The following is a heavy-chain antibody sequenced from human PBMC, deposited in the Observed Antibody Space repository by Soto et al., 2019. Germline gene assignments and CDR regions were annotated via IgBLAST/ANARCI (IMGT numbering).Heavy chain of an antibody. CDR2: IYHSGTT. Sequence: QVQLQESGPGLVKPSETLSLSCNVSGGSISSDDFFWSWVRQHPARGLGWMGYIYHSGTTYYNPSLPSRITISVATSKIQFSLKLRSVTAADTAVSLCARDEDHGSGLSVGMDVWGQGTAVTVSA. CDR3: ARDEDHGSGLSVGMDV. J-gene: IGHJ6*01. V-gene: IGHV4-31*03. D-gene: IGHD3-10*01. CDR1: GGSISSDDFF.